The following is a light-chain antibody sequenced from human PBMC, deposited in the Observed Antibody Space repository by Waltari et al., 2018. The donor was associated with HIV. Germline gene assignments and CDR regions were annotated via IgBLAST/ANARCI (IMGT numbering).Light chain of an antibody. CDR1: QSVTSTY. J-gene: IGKJ1*01. CDR2: GAS. CDR3: QQYGSLQWT. V-gene: IGKV3-20*01. Sequence: EIVLTQSPGTLYLSPGEIATLSCRASQSVTSTYFAWYQQKPGQAPRLLIYGASSRATGIPDRFSGTGSGTDFTLTSSRLEPEDFALYYCQQYGSLQWTFGQGTKVEIK.